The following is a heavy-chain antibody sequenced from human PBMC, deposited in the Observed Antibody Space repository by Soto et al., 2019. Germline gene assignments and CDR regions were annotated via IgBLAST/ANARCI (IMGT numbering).Heavy chain of an antibody. D-gene: IGHD3-10*01. CDR3: AREVPGVTSFDY. J-gene: IGHJ4*02. V-gene: IGHV1-3*01. Sequence: QVQLVQSGPEMMQPGASVKVSCKASGYASLSYAMHWVRQVHGQVYEWLGWINAGVDGTMYSERXXGXXRITRDTSANTVYMELNALTWEDTAVYYCAREVPGVTSFDYWGQGTLVIVSS. CDR1: GYASLSYA. CDR2: INAGVDGT.